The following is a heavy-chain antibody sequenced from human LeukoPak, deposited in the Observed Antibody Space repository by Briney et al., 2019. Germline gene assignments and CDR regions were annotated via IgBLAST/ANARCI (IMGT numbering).Heavy chain of an antibody. CDR2: IYHSGST. V-gene: IGHV4-30-2*01. CDR1: GGSISSGGYS. Sequence: PSQTLSLTCAVSGGSISSGGYSWSWIRQPPGKGLEWIGYIYHSGSTYYNPSLKSRVTLSIDRSRNQFSLKLSSVTAADTAVYYCARLAPGNIEGVDYWGQGTLVTVSS. J-gene: IGHJ4*02. CDR3: ARLAPGNIEGVDY. D-gene: IGHD6-13*01.